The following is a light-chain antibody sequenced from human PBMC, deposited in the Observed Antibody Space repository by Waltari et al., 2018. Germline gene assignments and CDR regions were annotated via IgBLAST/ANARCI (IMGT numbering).Light chain of an antibody. Sequence: QSVLTQPPSASGTPGQRVTISCSGSSSSIGSNFVHWYQQLPGAPPKLLSHGNSVRPSGVSDAFSGSKSGTSASLAISGLRSEDEADYYCSSWDESLTVVLFGGGTRLTVL. J-gene: IGLJ2*01. CDR2: GNS. V-gene: IGLV1-47*01. CDR1: SSSIGSNF. CDR3: SSWDESLTVVL.